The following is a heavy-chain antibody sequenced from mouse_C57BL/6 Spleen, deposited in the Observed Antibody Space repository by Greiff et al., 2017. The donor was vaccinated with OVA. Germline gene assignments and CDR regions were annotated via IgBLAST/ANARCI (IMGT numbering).Heavy chain of an antibody. D-gene: IGHD2-2*01. J-gene: IGHJ2*01. Sequence: EVHLVESGGGLVKPGGSLKLSCAASGFTFSSYAMSWVRQTPEKRLEWVATISDGGSYTYYPDNVKGRFTISRDNAKNNLYLQMSHLKSEDTAMYYCARGVVTTLHYFDYWGQGTTLTVSS. CDR1: GFTFSSYA. V-gene: IGHV5-4*01. CDR3: ARGVVTTLHYFDY. CDR2: ISDGGSYT.